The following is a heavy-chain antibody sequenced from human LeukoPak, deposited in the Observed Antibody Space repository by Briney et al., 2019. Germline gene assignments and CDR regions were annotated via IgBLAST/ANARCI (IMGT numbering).Heavy chain of an antibody. CDR3: ARGHPAQLVHSGWFDP. CDR1: GGSISSYY. CDR2: IYFSGST. Sequence: SETLSLTCTVSGGSISSYYWSWIRQPPGKGLEWIGYIYFSGSTNYNPSLKSRVTISVDTSRNQFSLQLSSVTAADTAVYYCARGHPAQLVHSGWFDPWGQGTLVTVSS. J-gene: IGHJ5*02. V-gene: IGHV4-59*01. D-gene: IGHD6-13*01.